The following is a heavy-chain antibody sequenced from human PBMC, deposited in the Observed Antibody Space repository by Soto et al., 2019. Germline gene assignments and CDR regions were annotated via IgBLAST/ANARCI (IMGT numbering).Heavy chain of an antibody. CDR2: IDWDDDK. CDR1: GFSLSTSGMC. Sequence: GSGPTLVNPTQTLTLTCTFSGFSLSTSGMCVSWIRQPPGKALEWLARIDWDDDKYYSTSLKTRLTISKDTSKNQVVLTMTNMDPVDTATYYCARIRMGGYDRYYLAVWGKGTTVTVSS. V-gene: IGHV2-70*11. D-gene: IGHD5-12*01. J-gene: IGHJ6*03. CDR3: ARIRMGGYDRYYLAV.